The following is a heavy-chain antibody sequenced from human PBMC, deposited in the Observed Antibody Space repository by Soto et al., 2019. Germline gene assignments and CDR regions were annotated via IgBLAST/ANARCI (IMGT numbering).Heavy chain of an antibody. CDR1: GFSLSTTAVG. D-gene: IGHD3-22*01. V-gene: IGHV2-5*01. Sequence: SGPTLVNPTETLTLPCTFSGFSLSTTAVGVGWIRQPPGKALQWLALIYSNDDERSSPTLKSRLTITEEIATNQVVLTMTRMDAVDTATYYCAHSGYDTSGYYYGFFEYWGQGTLVTVSS. J-gene: IGHJ4*02. CDR2: IYSNDDE. CDR3: AHSGYDTSGYYYGFFEY.